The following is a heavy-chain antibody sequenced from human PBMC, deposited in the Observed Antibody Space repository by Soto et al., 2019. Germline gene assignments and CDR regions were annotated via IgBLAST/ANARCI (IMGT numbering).Heavy chain of an antibody. CDR1: GFTFDDYA. CDR3: AKGLGVVVVAATFNAFDI. CDR2: ISWNSGSI. D-gene: IGHD2-15*01. J-gene: IGHJ3*02. V-gene: IGHV3-9*01. Sequence: EVQLVESGGGLVQPGRSLRLSCAASGFTFDDYAMHWVRQAPGKGLEWVSGISWNSGSIGYADSVKGRFTISRDNAKNSLYLQMNSLRAEDTALYYCAKGLGVVVVAATFNAFDIWGQGTMVTVSS.